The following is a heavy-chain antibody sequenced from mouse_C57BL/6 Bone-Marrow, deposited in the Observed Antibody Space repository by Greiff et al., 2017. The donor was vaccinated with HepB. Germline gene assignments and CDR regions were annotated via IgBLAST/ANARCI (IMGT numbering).Heavy chain of an antibody. CDR1: GYTFTDYY. J-gene: IGHJ1*03. V-gene: IGHV1-76*01. CDR3: ARGVTTEDFDV. D-gene: IGHD1-1*01. CDR2: IYPGSGNT. Sequence: VQLKQSGAELVRPGASVKLSCKASGYTFTDYYINWVKQRPGQGLEWIARIYPGSGNTYYNEKFKGKATLTAEKSSSTAYMQLSSLTSEDSAVYFCARGVTTEDFDVWGTGTTVTVSS.